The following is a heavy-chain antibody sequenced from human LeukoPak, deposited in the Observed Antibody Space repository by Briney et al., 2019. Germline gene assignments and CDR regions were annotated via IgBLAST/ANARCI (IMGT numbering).Heavy chain of an antibody. CDR3: ARLSANSSAYFFDY. V-gene: IGHV3-66*04. CDR2: IYRGGST. D-gene: IGHD3-22*01. CDR1: GFTVCSNY. Sequence: GGSLRLSCAASGFTVCSNYISWVRQAPGKGLEWVSIIYRGGSTNYADSVKGRFTISRDTSKNTLYLQMNSLRAEDTAVYYCARLSANSSAYFFDYWGQGTLVTVSS. J-gene: IGHJ4*02.